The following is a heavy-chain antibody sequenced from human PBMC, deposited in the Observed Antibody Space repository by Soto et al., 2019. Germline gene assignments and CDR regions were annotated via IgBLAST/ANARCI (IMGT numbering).Heavy chain of an antibody. Sequence: EVQLLESGGGLVQPGGSLRLSSVGSGYTFSSYDMTWVRQAPGKGLEWVSSFSFYGRRDNTYYADSLKGRLTIPRDNSRDTVYMQRENVTVEAAVVYYCAYYCYNDNGGPHDHLGQGTLVTVSS. V-gene: IGHV3-23*01. J-gene: IGHJ4*02. CDR1: GYTFSSYD. CDR2: FSFYGRRDNT. CDR3: AYYCYNDNGGPHDH. D-gene: IGHD2-2*02.